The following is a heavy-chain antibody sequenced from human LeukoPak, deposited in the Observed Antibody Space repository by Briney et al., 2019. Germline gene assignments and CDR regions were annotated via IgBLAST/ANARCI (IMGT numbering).Heavy chain of an antibody. CDR1: GGSISSSSYY. J-gene: IGHJ4*02. V-gene: IGHV4-39*07. D-gene: IGHD6-13*01. CDR2: IYYSGST. Sequence: SETLSLTCTVSGGSISSSSYYWGWIRQPPGKGLEWIGSIYYSGSTYYNPSLESRVTISVDTSKNQFSLKLSSVTAADTAVYYCARDSGSRYDYWGQGTLVTVSS. CDR3: ARDSGSRYDY.